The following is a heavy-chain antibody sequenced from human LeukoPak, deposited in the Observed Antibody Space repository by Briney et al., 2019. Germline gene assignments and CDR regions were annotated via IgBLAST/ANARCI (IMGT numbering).Heavy chain of an antibody. D-gene: IGHD2-2*01. J-gene: IGHJ6*03. CDR3: ARHVSVVVPAAISYYYYMDV. V-gene: IGHV5-51*01. CDR2: IYTGDSDT. CDR1: GYSFTSYW. Sequence: GESLKISCKGSGYSFTSYWIAWVRQMPGKGLEGMGIIYTGDSDTRYSPSFQGQVTISADKSISTAYLQWSSLKASVTAMYYCARHVSVVVPAAISYYYYMDVWGKGTTVTVSS.